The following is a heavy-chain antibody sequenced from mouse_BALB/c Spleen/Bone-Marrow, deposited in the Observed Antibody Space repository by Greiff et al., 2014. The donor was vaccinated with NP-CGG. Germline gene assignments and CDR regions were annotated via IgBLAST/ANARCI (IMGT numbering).Heavy chain of an antibody. D-gene: IGHD2-3*01. V-gene: IGHV1S56*01. Sequence: VQLQESGPELVKPGASVRISCKASGYTFTSYYIQWVKQRPGQGLEWIGWIYPGNVNTKYNEKFKGKATLTADKSSSTAYMQLSSLTSEDSAVYFCASYDGSYFDVWGAGTTVTVSS. CDR3: ASYDGSYFDV. CDR2: IYPGNVNT. CDR1: GYTFTSYY. J-gene: IGHJ1*01.